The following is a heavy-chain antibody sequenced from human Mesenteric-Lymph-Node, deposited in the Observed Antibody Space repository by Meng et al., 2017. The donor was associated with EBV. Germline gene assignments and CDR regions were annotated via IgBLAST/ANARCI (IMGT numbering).Heavy chain of an antibody. CDR1: CDACSSSSYY. Sequence: LQEWGPVQVKRLEALSLTCTASCDACSSSSYYWGWIRQPPGKGLEWIGSMSYSGTIYYNPSLRSRVTISADAAKNQFSLKLNSVTTADTAMYYCARPRRWLQSEFDFWGPGTLVTVSS. D-gene: IGHD5-24*01. CDR2: MSYSGTI. CDR3: ARPRRWLQSEFDF. J-gene: IGHJ4*02. V-gene: IGHV4-39*01.